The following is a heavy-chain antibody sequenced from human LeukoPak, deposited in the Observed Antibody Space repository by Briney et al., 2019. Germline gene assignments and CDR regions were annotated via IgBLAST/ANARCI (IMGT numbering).Heavy chain of an antibody. CDR2: TYYRSKWYN. D-gene: IGHD3-10*01. V-gene: IGHV6-1*01. CDR1: GDSVSSKSAA. CDR3: ARSISSLGRGFDP. Sequence: SQTLSLTCGISGDSVSSKSAAWNWIRKSPSRGLEWLGRTYYRSKWYNDYAVSVNGRITINPDPSRNQFSLQLNSVTPEDTAVYYCARSISSLGRGFDPWGQGTLVTVSS. J-gene: IGHJ5*02.